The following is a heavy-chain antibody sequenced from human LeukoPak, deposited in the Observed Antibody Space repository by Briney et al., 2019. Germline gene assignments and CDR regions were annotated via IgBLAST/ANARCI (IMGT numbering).Heavy chain of an antibody. D-gene: IGHD3-10*01. J-gene: IGHJ4*02. CDR1: GYSFIDYY. V-gene: IGHV1-2*02. Sequence: ASVKVSCKASGYSFIDYYIHWVRQAPGQGLEWMGWINPNSGGTNYARKFQGRVTMTRDTSISTAYMELSRLRSDDTAVYFCARDSRYNNVGDYWGQGTLVTVSS. CDR3: ARDSRYNNVGDY. CDR2: INPNSGGT.